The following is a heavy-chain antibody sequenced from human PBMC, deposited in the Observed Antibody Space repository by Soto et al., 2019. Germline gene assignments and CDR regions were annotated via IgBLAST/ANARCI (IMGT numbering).Heavy chain of an antibody. D-gene: IGHD3-3*01. V-gene: IGHV1-18*01. CDR2: ISAYNGNT. Sequence: GASVKVSCKASGYTFTSYGISWVRQAPGQGLEWMGWISAYNGNTNYAQKLQGRVTMTTDTSTSTAYMELRSLRSDDTAVYYCARGVSYYDFWSGYYRGEYYYYYMDVWGKGTTVTV. J-gene: IGHJ6*03. CDR1: GYTFTSYG. CDR3: ARGVSYYDFWSGYYRGEYYYYYMDV.